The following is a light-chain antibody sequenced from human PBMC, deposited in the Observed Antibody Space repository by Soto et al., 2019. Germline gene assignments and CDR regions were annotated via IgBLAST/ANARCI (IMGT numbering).Light chain of an antibody. Sequence: EIVMTQSPATLSVSPGERATLSCRASQSVSSNLAWYQQIPGQAPGLLIYGASTRATGVPARFSGSGSGTEFTLTISSLQSEDFAVYYCQQYVNWPPKYTFGQGTKLEIK. V-gene: IGKV3-15*01. CDR1: QSVSSN. CDR2: GAS. J-gene: IGKJ2*01. CDR3: QQYVNWPPKYT.